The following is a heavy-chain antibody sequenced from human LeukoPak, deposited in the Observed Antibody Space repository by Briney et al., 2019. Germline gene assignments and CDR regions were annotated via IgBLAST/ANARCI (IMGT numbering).Heavy chain of an antibody. V-gene: IGHV3-30*03. J-gene: IGHJ4*02. CDR1: GFTFSSYG. D-gene: IGHD6-13*01. CDR2: ISYDGSNK. Sequence: GRSLRLSCAASGFTFSSYGMHWVHQAPGKGLEWVAVISYDGSNKYYADSVKGRFTISRDNSKNTLYLQMNSLRAEDTAVYYCARLGIAAAGRGYWGQGTLVTVSS. CDR3: ARLGIAAAGRGY.